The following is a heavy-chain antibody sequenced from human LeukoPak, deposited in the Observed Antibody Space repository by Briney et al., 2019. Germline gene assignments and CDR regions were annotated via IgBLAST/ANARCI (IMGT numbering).Heavy chain of an antibody. CDR3: ARDAYCSGGSCYSLEPNFDY. J-gene: IGHJ4*02. V-gene: IGHV4-34*01. CDR1: GGSFSGYY. D-gene: IGHD2-15*01. Sequence: PSETLSLTCAVYGGSFSGYYWGWIRQPPGKGLEWIGSIYYSGSTYYNPSLKSRVTISVDTSKNQFSLKLSSVTAADTAVYYCARDAYCSGGSCYSLEPNFDYWGQGTLVTVSS. CDR2: IYYSGST.